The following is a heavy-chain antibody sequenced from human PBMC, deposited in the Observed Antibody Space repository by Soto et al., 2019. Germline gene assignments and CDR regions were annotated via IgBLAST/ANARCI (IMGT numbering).Heavy chain of an antibody. V-gene: IGHV1-3*01. J-gene: IGHJ3*02. CDR1: GYTFTSYA. CDR3: AFSQAAAVLRAFDI. D-gene: IGHD6-13*01. Sequence: QVQLVQSGAEVKKPGASVKVSCKASGYTFTSYAMHWVRQAPGQRLEWMGWINAGNGNTKYSQKFQGRVTITRVTSASTAYMELSSLRSEDTAVYYCAFSQAAAVLRAFDIWGQGTMVTVSS. CDR2: INAGNGNT.